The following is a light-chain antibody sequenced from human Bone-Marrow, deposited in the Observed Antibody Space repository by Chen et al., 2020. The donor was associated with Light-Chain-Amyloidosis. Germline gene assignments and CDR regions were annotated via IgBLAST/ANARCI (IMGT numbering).Light chain of an antibody. V-gene: IGLV2-14*01. Sequence: QSALTQPASVSGSPGQSITIPCTGTSGDVGTYNYVSWYQQPPGKAPTVMIYAVSNRPSVVSNRFSGSKSGNTASLTISGLQAEDEADYYCSSFTSSSSYVFGPGTKVTVL. CDR3: SSFTSSSSYV. CDR1: SGDVGTYNY. CDR2: AVS. J-gene: IGLJ1*01.